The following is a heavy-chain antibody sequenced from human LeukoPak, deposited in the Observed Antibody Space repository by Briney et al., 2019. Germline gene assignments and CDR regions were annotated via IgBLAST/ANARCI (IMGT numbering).Heavy chain of an antibody. CDR2: IKQDGSEK. V-gene: IGHV3-7*03. CDR1: GFTFSSYW. Sequence: QTGGSLRPSCAASGFTFSSYWMSWVRQAPGKGLEWVANIKQDGSEKYYVDSVKGRFTISRDNAKNSLYLQMNSLRAEDTAVYYCAIVVPAAIRPNYYYGMDVWGQGTTVTVSS. CDR3: AIVVPAAIRPNYYYGMDV. J-gene: IGHJ6*02. D-gene: IGHD2-2*02.